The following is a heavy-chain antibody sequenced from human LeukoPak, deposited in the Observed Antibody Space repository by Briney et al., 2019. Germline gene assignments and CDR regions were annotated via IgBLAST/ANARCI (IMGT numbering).Heavy chain of an antibody. CDR1: GFTVSSNY. CDR2: TYSGGST. Sequence: GGSLRLSCAASGFTVSSNYMNWVRQAPGKGLEWVSVTYSGGSTYYADSVKGRFTVSRDNSKNTLYLQMNSLRAEDTAVYYCAKDPYYYDSSGHQYFDYWGQGTLVTVSS. V-gene: IGHV3-53*01. D-gene: IGHD3-22*01. J-gene: IGHJ4*02. CDR3: AKDPYYYDSSGHQYFDY.